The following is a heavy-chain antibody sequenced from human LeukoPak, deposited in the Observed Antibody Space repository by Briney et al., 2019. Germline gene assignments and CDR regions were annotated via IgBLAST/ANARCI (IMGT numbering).Heavy chain of an antibody. J-gene: IGHJ4*02. D-gene: IGHD1-1*01. CDR3: ARGAPGTFDY. V-gene: IGHV4-31*03. CDR2: IYYSGST. Sequence: SQTLSLTCTVSGGSISSGGYYWSWIRQHPGKGLEWIGYIYYSGSTYYNPSLKSRVTISVDTSKNLFSLKLSSVTAADTAVYYCARGAPGTFDYWGQGTLVTVSS. CDR1: GGSISSGGYY.